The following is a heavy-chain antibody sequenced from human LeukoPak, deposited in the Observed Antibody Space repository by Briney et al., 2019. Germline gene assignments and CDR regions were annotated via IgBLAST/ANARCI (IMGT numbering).Heavy chain of an antibody. D-gene: IGHD3-10*01. Sequence: GGSLRLSCAASGFPFNNYAMSWVRQAPGKGLEWVSGITGGGTTTYYADSVQGRFTVSRDNSKNTLYLQMNSLRAEDTAVYYCARDVKRGHFDYWGQGTLVTVSS. J-gene: IGHJ4*02. V-gene: IGHV3-23*01. CDR1: GFPFNNYA. CDR3: ARDVKRGHFDY. CDR2: ITGGGTTT.